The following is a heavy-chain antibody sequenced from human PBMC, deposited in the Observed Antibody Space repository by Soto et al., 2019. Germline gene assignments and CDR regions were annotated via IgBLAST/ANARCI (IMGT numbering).Heavy chain of an antibody. J-gene: IGHJ3*02. Sequence: EVQLVESGGGLVQPGGSLRLSCAASGFTFSSYEMNWVRQAPGKGLEWVSYISSSGSTIYYADSVKGRFTISRDNAKNSLYLQMNSLRAEDTAVYYCASISGPGWYAFDIWGQGTMVTVSS. D-gene: IGHD2-15*01. CDR1: GFTFSSYE. V-gene: IGHV3-48*03. CDR3: ASISGPGWYAFDI. CDR2: ISSSGSTI.